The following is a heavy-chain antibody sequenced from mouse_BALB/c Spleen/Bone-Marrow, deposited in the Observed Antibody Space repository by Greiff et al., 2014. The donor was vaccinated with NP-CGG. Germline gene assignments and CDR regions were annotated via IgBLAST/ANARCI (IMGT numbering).Heavy chain of an antibody. V-gene: IGHV1S81*02. D-gene: IGHD1-1*01. CDR2: INPSYGRT. J-gene: IGHJ4*01. CDR1: GYTFTSYW. CDR3: ARSSYYYGSSYVNAMDY. Sequence: QVQLQQSGAELVKPGASVKLSCKASGYTFTSYWMHWVKQRPGQGLEWIGEINPSYGRTNYNEKFKSKATLTVDKSSSTAYMQLSSLTSEDSAVYYCARSSYYYGSSYVNAMDYWGQGTSVTVSS.